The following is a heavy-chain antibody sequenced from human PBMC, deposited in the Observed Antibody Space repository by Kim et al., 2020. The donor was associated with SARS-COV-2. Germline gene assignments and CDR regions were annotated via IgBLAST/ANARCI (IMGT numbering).Heavy chain of an antibody. Sequence: SETLSLTCTVSGGSISSRSDYWSWIRQPAGKGLEWIGRIQTSGSTNYNPSLKSRVTISVDTSKIHFSLKLSSVTAADTAVYYCARTAVPATKGAFDIWGQGTMVTVSS. CDR1: GGSISSRSDY. J-gene: IGHJ3*02. CDR2: IQTSGST. D-gene: IGHD2-2*01. V-gene: IGHV4-61*02. CDR3: ARTAVPATKGAFDI.